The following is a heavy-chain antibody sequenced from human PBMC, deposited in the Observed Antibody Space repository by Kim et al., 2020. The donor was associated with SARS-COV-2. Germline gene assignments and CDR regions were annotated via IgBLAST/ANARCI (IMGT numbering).Heavy chain of an antibody. CDR2: IYYSGST. D-gene: IGHD3-22*01. V-gene: IGHV4-59*01. J-gene: IGHJ6*02. CDR3: ARDGVYDSSGYSNYGMDV. CDR1: GGSISSYY. Sequence: SETLSHTCTVSGGSISSYYWSWIRQPPGKGLEWIGYIYYSGSTNYNPSLKSRVTISVDTSKNQFSLKLSSVTAADTAVYYCARDGVYDSSGYSNYGMDVWGQGTTVTVSS.